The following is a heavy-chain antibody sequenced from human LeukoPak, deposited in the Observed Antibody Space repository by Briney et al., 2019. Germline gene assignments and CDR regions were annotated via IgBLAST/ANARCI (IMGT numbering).Heavy chain of an antibody. CDR1: GFTFSNYW. D-gene: IGHD3-10*01. J-gene: IGHJ4*02. V-gene: IGHV3-7*03. CDR2: IKQDGSEK. Sequence: GGSQRLSCAASGFTFSNYWMSWVRQAPGKGLEWVANIKQDGSEKYYVDSVKGRFTISRDNAKNSLCLQMNSLRAEDTTVYYCARRLWFGELYDYWGQGTLVAVSS. CDR3: ARRLWFGELYDY.